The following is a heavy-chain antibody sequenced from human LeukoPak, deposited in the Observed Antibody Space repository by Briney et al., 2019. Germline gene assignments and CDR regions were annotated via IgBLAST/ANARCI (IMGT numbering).Heavy chain of an antibody. CDR3: AREGQLDYYYMDV. CDR1: GYTFTGYY. D-gene: IGHD6-13*01. CDR2: INPNSGGT. V-gene: IGHV1-2*02. J-gene: IGHJ6*03. Sequence: ASVKVSCKASGYTFTGYYMRWVRQAAGQGLEWMGWINPNSGGTNYAQKFQGRVTMTRDTSISTAYMELSRLRSDDTAVYYCAREGQLDYYYMDVWGKGTTVTVSS.